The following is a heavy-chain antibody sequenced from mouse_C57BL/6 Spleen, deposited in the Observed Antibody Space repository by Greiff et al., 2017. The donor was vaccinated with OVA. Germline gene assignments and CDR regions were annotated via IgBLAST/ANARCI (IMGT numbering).Heavy chain of an antibody. CDR3: ASPPHYGSSYAAWFAY. CDR2: INPSTGGT. CDR1: GYSFTGYY. J-gene: IGHJ3*01. Sequence: EVKLQESGPELVKPGASVKISCKASGYSFTGYYMNWVKQSPEKSLEWIGEINPSTGGTTYNQKFKAKATLTVDKSSSTAYMQLKSLTSEDSAVYYCASPPHYGSSYAAWFAYWGQGTLVTVSA. V-gene: IGHV1-42*01. D-gene: IGHD1-1*01.